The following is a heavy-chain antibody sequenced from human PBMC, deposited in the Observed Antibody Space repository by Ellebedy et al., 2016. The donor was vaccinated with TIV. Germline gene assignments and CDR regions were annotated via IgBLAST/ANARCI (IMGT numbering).Heavy chain of an antibody. V-gene: IGHV4-59*12. CDR3: ARDTLGYNWFDP. D-gene: IGHD1-26*01. J-gene: IGHJ5*02. Sequence: SETLSLXXTVSGGSISSYYWSWIRQPPGKGLEWIGYIYYSGSTNYNPSLKSRVTISVDRSKNQFSLKLSSVTAADTAVYYCARDTLGYNWFDPWGQGTLVTVSS. CDR1: GGSISSYY. CDR2: IYYSGST.